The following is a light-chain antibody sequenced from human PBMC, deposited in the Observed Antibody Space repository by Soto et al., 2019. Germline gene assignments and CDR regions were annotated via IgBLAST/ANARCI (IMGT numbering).Light chain of an antibody. V-gene: IGKV3-15*01. Sequence: EILVTQSPATLSVSPGERATLSCRASQRISPNVAWYQQRPGQAPRLLIYGASTRATGIPGRFSGSGSGTEFTLTISSLESEDFAVYYCQQYYTWPSFGQGTRLEI. CDR2: GAS. CDR3: QQYYTWPS. J-gene: IGKJ5*01. CDR1: QRISPN.